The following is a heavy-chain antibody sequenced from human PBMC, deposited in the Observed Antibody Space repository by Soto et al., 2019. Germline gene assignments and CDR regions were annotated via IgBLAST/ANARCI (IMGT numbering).Heavy chain of an antibody. J-gene: IGHJ6*02. D-gene: IGHD6-19*01. CDR1: GYSFTSYW. CDR3: ARSRRGAYSSGWYSLSGYYNYGIDV. CDR2: IDPSDSYT. Sequence: GESLKISCKVSGYSFTSYWISWVRQMPGKGLEWMGRIDPSDSYTNYSPSFQGHVTISADKSISTAYLQWSSLKASDTAMYYCARSRRGAYSSGWYSLSGYYNYGIDVWGQGTTVTVSS. V-gene: IGHV5-10-1*01.